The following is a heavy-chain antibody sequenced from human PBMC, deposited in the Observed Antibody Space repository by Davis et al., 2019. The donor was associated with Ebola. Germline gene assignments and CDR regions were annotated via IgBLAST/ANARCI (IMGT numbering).Heavy chain of an antibody. CDR1: GFTFGDSA. V-gene: IGHV3-9*01. CDR2: ISWNSDSI. CDR3: ARGPVGHYYDSSGYYSVPRYFDY. J-gene: IGHJ4*02. D-gene: IGHD3-22*01. Sequence: SLKISCAGSGFTFGDSAMHWVRQAPGKGLEWVSGISWNSDSIVYADSVKGRFTISRDNAKNSLYLQMNSLRAADTAVYYCARGPVGHYYDSSGYYSVPRYFDYWGQGTLVTVSS.